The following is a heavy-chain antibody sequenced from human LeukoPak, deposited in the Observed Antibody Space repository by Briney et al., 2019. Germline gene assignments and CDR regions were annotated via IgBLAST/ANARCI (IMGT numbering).Heavy chain of an antibody. CDR1: GFTFSSYA. CDR3: ARGRPPYSSGWYAAD. Sequence: GGSLRLSCAASGFTFSSYAMSWVRQAPGKGLEWVSYISSSGSTIYYADSVKGRFTISRDNAKNSLYLQMNSLRAEDTAVYYCARGRPPYSSGWYAADWGQGTLVTVSS. D-gene: IGHD6-19*01. J-gene: IGHJ4*02. CDR2: ISSSGSTI. V-gene: IGHV3-48*04.